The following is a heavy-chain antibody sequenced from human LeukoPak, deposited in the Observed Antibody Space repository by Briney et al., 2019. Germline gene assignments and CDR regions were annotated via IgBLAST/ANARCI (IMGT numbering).Heavy chain of an antibody. V-gene: IGHV1-8*01. J-gene: IGHJ4*02. CDR1: GYTFTSYD. Sequence: ASVKVSCKASGYTFTSYDINWVRQATGQGLEWMGWMNPNSGNTGYAQKFQGRVTMTRNTSISTAYMELSSLRSEDTAVYYCARYYYDSSGYYFFRGYYFDYRGQGTLVTVSS. D-gene: IGHD3-22*01. CDR3: ARYYYDSSGYYFFRGYYFDY. CDR2: MNPNSGNT.